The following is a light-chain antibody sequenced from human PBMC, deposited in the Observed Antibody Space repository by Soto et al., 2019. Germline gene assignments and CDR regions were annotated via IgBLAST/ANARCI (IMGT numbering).Light chain of an antibody. Sequence: IVLTQSPGTLSLSPGERATLSCRASQSVNSNFFAWYQQRPGQAPRLLIYGASSRTTGIPDRFSGSWSGTDFTLTINKLEPEDFAVYYCQQYGSSLWTFGQGTKVEIK. CDR3: QQYGSSLWT. CDR1: QSVNSNF. J-gene: IGKJ1*01. V-gene: IGKV3-20*01. CDR2: GAS.